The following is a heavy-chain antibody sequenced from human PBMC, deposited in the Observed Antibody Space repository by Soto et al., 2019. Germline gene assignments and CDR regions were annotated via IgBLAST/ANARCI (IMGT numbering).Heavy chain of an antibody. J-gene: IGHJ4*02. CDR3: ASESKIEQQLGN. D-gene: IGHD6-13*01. CDR1: GGSISSYY. V-gene: IGHV4-4*07. Sequence: SETLSLTCTDSGGSISSYYWSWIRQPAGKGLEWIGRIYTSGTTNFNPSLKSRVTMSVDTSKTQFSLKLSSVTAADTAVYYCASESKIEQQLGNWRQGTLVTVSS. CDR2: IYTSGTT.